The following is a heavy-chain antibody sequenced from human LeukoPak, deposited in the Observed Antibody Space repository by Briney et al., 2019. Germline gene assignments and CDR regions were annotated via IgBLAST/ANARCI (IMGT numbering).Heavy chain of an antibody. CDR2: IHTSGST. Sequence: SQTLSLTCTVSGGSISSGSYYWSWIRQPAGKGLEWIGRIHTSGSTTYNFYLKSRVSMSVDKSKNQFSLKLSSVTAADTAVYYCAREIRGGDWGSYPFDSWGQGILVSVSS. D-gene: IGHD3-16*02. V-gene: IGHV4-61*02. CDR3: AREIRGGDWGSYPFDS. J-gene: IGHJ4*02. CDR1: GGSISSGSYY.